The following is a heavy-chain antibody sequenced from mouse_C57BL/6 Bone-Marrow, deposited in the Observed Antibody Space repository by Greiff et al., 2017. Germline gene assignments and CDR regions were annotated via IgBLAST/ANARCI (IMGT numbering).Heavy chain of an antibody. CDR2: IYPRSGNT. D-gene: IGHD1-1*01. Sequence: VQLQQSGAELARPGASVKLSCKASGYTFTSYGISWVKQRTGQGLEWIGEIYPRSGNTYYNEKFKGKATLTADKSSSTAYMELRSLTSEDSAVYFCARILYYYGSSPFDDWGQGTTLTVSS. CDR3: ARILYYYGSSPFDD. CDR1: GYTFTSYG. J-gene: IGHJ2*01. V-gene: IGHV1-81*01.